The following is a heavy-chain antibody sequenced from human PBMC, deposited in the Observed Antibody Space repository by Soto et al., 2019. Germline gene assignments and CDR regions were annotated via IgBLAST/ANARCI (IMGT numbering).Heavy chain of an antibody. J-gene: IGHJ4*02. CDR1: GGTFSSYA. V-gene: IGHV1-69*01. Sequence: QVQLVQSGAEVKKPGSSVKVSCKASGGTFSSYAISWVRQAPGQGLEWMGGIIPIFGTANYAQKFQGRVTITADESTSTAYMELSSLRSEDTAVYHSAMTVNSGSGGVYFDYWGQGTLVTVSS. CDR2: IIPIFGTA. D-gene: IGHD5-12*01. CDR3: AMTVNSGSGGVYFDY.